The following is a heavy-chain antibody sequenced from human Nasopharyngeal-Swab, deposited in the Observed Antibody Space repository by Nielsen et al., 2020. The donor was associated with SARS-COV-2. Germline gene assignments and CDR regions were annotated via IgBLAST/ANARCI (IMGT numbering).Heavy chain of an antibody. CDR1: GGSISSYY. Sequence: SETLSLTCTVPGGSISSYYWSWIRQPPGKGLEWIGYIYYSGSTNYNPSLKSRVTISVDTSKNQFSLKLSSVTAADTAVYYCARVGTDSGATATRPIDYWGQGTLVTVSS. D-gene: IGHD1-26*01. J-gene: IGHJ4*02. CDR2: IYYSGST. V-gene: IGHV4-59*01. CDR3: ARVGTDSGATATRPIDY.